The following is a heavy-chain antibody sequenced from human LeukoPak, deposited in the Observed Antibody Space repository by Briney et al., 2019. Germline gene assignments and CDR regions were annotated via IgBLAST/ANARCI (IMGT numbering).Heavy chain of an antibody. Sequence: GGSLRLSCAASGFTFSNFGMNWVRQAPGKGLEWVSVISGSGSRTHYADSVKGRFTISRDNAKNSLYLQMNSLRAEDTAVYYWARDISTGHFAYWGQGTLVTVSS. CDR1: GFTFSNFG. J-gene: IGHJ4*02. V-gene: IGHV3-21*01. CDR2: ISGSGSRT. D-gene: IGHD2-8*02. CDR3: ARDISTGHFAY.